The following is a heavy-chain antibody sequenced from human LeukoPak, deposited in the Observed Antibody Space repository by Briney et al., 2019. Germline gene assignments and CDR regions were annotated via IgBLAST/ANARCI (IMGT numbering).Heavy chain of an antibody. Sequence: GGSLRLSCAASGLTFDDYAMHWVRQAPGKGLEWVSGISWNSGSIGYADSVKGRFTISRDNAKNSLYLQMNSLRAEDTALYYCAKDRRAVVAATTHLDYWGQGTLVTVSS. J-gene: IGHJ4*02. CDR2: ISWNSGSI. D-gene: IGHD2-15*01. CDR3: AKDRRAVVAATTHLDY. CDR1: GLTFDDYA. V-gene: IGHV3-9*01.